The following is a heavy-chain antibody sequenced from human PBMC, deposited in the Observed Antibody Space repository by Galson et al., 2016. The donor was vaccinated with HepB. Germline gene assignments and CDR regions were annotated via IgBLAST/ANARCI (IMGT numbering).Heavy chain of an antibody. CDR2: VYYNGST. V-gene: IGHV4-59*12. J-gene: IGHJ4*02. Sequence: SETLSLTCTISADSISSSYWNWIRQPPGKGLEWIGYVYYNGSTNYNPSLKSRVTISIDTSKKQFSLKLSSVTAADTAVYYCAREGSSWYSDYWGQGTLVTVSS. D-gene: IGHD6-13*01. CDR3: AREGSSWYSDY. CDR1: ADSISSSY.